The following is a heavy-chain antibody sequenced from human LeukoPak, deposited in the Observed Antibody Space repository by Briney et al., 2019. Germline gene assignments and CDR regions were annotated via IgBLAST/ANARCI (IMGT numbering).Heavy chain of an antibody. CDR3: ARESAVWSGYYETANFDY. Sequence: NSSETLSLTCTVSGYSISSGYYWGWIRQPPGKGLEWIGSIYHSGRTFYNPSLKSRVTISVDTSKNQFSLKLTSVTAADTAVYYCARESAVWSGYYETANFDYWGQGTLVTVSS. D-gene: IGHD3-3*01. CDR1: GYSISSGYY. J-gene: IGHJ4*02. CDR2: IYHSGRT. V-gene: IGHV4-38-2*02.